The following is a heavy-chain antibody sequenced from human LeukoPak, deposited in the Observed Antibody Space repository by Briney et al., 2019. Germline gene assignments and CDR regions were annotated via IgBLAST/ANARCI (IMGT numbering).Heavy chain of an antibody. CDR3: VRLSSLLGDSSLSSFFDY. V-gene: IGHV3-53*01. Sequence: GGSLRLSCAASGFTVSSNYMSWVRQAPGKGPEWVSVIYSGGSTYYADSVKGRFTISRDNAKNSLYLQMNSLRAEDTAVYYCVRLSSLLGDSSLSSFFDYWGQGTLLTVSS. J-gene: IGHJ4*02. D-gene: IGHD3-16*01. CDR1: GFTVSSNY. CDR2: IYSGGST.